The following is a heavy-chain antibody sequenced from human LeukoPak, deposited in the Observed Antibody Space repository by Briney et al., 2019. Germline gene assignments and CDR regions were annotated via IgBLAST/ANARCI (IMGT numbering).Heavy chain of an antibody. CDR2: IDNGGGST. V-gene: IGHV3-23*01. CDR3: ARERITIFGVVISGYYFDY. J-gene: IGHJ4*02. D-gene: IGHD3-3*01. Sequence: GGSLRLSCAVSGFTFSSYAMSWVRQAPGKGLEWVSAIDNGGGSTNYADSVKGRFTITRDNSKNTLYLQMNSLRAEDTAVYYCARERITIFGVVISGYYFDYWGQGTLVTVSS. CDR1: GFTFSSYA.